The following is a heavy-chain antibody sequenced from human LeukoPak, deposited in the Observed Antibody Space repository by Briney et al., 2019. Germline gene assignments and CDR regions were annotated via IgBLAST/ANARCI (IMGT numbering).Heavy chain of an antibody. V-gene: IGHV4-61*02. CDR3: AGGGLANTCPR. D-gene: IGHD3-16*01. CDR1: GGSISSSTYY. CDR2: IYTSGST. J-gene: IGHJ4*02. Sequence: SETLSLTCTVSGGSISSSTYYWRWIRQPPGKGLEWIGRIYTSGSTNYNPSLKSRVTISVDTSKNQFSLKLSSVTAADPAVYYCAGGGLANTCPRWGQGTLVTVSS.